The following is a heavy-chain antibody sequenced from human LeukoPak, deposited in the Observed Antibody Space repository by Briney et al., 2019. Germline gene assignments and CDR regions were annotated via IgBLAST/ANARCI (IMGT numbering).Heavy chain of an antibody. Sequence: GGSLRLSCAASGFTFSSYAMHWVRRAPGKGLEWVAVISYDGSNKYYADSVKGRFTISRDNSKNTLYLQMNSLRAEDTAVYYCARDRGYYFDYWGQGTLVTVSS. CDR2: ISYDGSNK. CDR3: ARDRGYYFDY. J-gene: IGHJ4*02. V-gene: IGHV3-30-3*01. CDR1: GFTFSSYA.